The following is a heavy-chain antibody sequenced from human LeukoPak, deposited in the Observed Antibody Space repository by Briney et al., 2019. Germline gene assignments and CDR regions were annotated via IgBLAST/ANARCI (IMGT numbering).Heavy chain of an antibody. D-gene: IGHD3-22*01. CDR2: INRSGST. V-gene: IGHV4-34*01. CDR3: ARVRGFGSSGYRGPFDY. CDR1: GGSFSGYY. J-gene: IGHJ4*02. Sequence: SETLSLTCAVYGGSFSGYYWSWIRQPPGKGLEWIGEINRSGSTNYNPSLKSRVTISVDTSKNQFSLKLSSVTAADTAVYYCARVRGFGSSGYRGPFDYWGQGTLVTVSS.